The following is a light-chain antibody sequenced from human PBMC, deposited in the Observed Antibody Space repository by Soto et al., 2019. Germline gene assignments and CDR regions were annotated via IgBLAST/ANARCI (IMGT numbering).Light chain of an antibody. CDR1: QSLTNNY. CDR3: QQDGRSLT. V-gene: IGKV3-20*01. Sequence: NVVKNCLGALSLSKKERATLSCSASQSLTNNYFAWYQQKPGRALRLLIDGASTRATGIPDRFSGSGSGTDFTLTISRLEPEDFAVYYCQQDGRSLTFGGASMV. J-gene: IGKJ4*01. CDR2: GAS.